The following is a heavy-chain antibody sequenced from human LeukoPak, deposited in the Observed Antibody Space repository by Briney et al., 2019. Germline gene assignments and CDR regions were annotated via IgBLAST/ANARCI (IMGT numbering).Heavy chain of an antibody. J-gene: IGHJ6*02. CDR2: ISSSGSTI. Sequence: GGSLRLSCAASGFTFSDYYMSWIRQAPGKGLEWVSYISSSGSTIYYADSVKGRFTISRDNAKNSLYLQMNSLRAEDTAVYYCARGHDYGDYVGYYYYYGMDVWGQGTTVTVSS. CDR1: GFTFSDYY. CDR3: ARGHDYGDYVGYYYYYGMDV. V-gene: IGHV3-11*04. D-gene: IGHD4-17*01.